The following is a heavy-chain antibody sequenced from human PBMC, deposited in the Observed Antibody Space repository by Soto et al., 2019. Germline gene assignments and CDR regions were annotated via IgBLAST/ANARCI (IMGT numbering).Heavy chain of an antibody. CDR2: INHSGST. D-gene: IGHD5-18*01. CDR3: ARGAGYSYGYYYGMDV. Sequence: NPSETLSLTCAVYGGSFSGYYWSWIRQPPGKGLEWIGEINHSGSTNYNPSLKSRVTISVDTSKNQFSLKLSSVTAADTAVYYCARGAGYSYGYYYGMDVWGQGTTVT. V-gene: IGHV4-34*01. CDR1: GGSFSGYY. J-gene: IGHJ6*02.